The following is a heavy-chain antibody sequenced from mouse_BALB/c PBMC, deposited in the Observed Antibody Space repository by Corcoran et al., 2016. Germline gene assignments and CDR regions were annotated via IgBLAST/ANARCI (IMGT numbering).Heavy chain of an antibody. D-gene: IGHD1-2*01. CDR1: GYSITRGYY. CDR2: ISYDGSN. V-gene: IGHV3-6*02. Sequence: DVQLQESGPGLVKPSQSLSLTCSVPGYSITRGYYWNWLRQFPGNKLEWMGYISYDGSNNYNPSLKNRISITRDTSKNQFFLKLNSVTTEDTATYYCARGLLRPPCDYWGQGTTLTVSS. CDR3: ARGLLRPPCDY. J-gene: IGHJ2*01.